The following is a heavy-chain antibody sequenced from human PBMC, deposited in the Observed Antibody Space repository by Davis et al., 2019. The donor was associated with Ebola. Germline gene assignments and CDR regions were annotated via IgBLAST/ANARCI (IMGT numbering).Heavy chain of an antibody. CDR2: INAGNGYT. D-gene: IGHD3-10*01. Sequence: ASVKVFCKASGYTFTSYAMHWVRQAPGQRLEWMGWINAGNGYTKYSQKFQDRVSITRDTSASTAYMELSSLRSEDTAVYYCVRVYYLDYWGQGTLVTVSS. J-gene: IGHJ4*02. V-gene: IGHV1-3*01. CDR3: VRVYYLDY. CDR1: GYTFTSYA.